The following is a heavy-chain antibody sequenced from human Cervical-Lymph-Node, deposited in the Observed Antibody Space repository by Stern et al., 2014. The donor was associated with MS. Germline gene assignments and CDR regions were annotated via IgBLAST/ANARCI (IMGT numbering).Heavy chain of an antibody. Sequence: QVTLRESGPALVKPTQTLTLTCTFSGFSLSTTGMCVSWIRQPPGKALEWLALIDWDDDKYYSTSLKTRLNISKDTSKNQVVLTMTNMDPVDTATYYCARAYSDYDYAFDIWGQGTMVTVSS. CDR2: IDWDDDK. J-gene: IGHJ3*02. CDR1: GFSLSTTGMC. CDR3: ARAYSDYDYAFDI. V-gene: IGHV2-70*01. D-gene: IGHD5-12*01.